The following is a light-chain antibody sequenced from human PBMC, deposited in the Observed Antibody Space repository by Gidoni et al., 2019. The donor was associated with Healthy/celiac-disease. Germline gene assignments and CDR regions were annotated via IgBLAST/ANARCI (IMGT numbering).Light chain of an antibody. Sequence: QPPQLLFYEVSNRFSGVPERCSGSGSATDFTLKISRVEDEDAGVYYRMQSIQLPRTFGQGTKVEIK. J-gene: IGKJ1*01. CDR2: EVS. V-gene: IGKV2D-29*01. CDR3: MQSIQLPRT.